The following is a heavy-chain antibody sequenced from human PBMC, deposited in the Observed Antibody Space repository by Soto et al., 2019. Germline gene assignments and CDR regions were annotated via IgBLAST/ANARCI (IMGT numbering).Heavy chain of an antibody. CDR2: IYSGGST. J-gene: IGHJ3*02. D-gene: IGHD3-3*01. CDR1: GFTVSSNY. V-gene: IGHV3-53*01. Sequence: GGSLRLSCAASGFTVSSNYMSWVRQAPGKGLEWVSVIYSGGSTYYADSVKGRFTISRDNSKNTLYLQMNSLRAEDTAVYYCARDRTYYDFWIPFDIWGQGTMVTVSS. CDR3: ARDRTYYDFWIPFDI.